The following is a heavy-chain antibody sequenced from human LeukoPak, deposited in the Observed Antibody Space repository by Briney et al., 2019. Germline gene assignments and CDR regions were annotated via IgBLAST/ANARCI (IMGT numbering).Heavy chain of an antibody. Sequence: SETLSLTCTVSGDSMSSYSWSWIRQPAGTGLEWIGRIYTSGATSSNPSLKSRLSMSIDTSKNEFSLKLSSVTAADTAVYYCARVNWNYDGLAWFDPWGQGTLVTVSS. J-gene: IGHJ5*02. CDR1: GDSMSSYS. V-gene: IGHV4-4*07. CDR2: IYTSGAT. CDR3: ARVNWNYDGLAWFDP. D-gene: IGHD1-7*01.